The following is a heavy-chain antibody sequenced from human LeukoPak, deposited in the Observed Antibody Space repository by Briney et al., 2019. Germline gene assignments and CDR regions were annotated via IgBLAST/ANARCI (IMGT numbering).Heavy chain of an antibody. V-gene: IGHV3-23*01. D-gene: IGHD4-11*01. CDR2: ISGSGGST. CDR1: GFTFSSYA. J-gene: IGHJ4*01. CDR3: ARDAQRGFDYSNSLRY. Sequence: PGGSLRLSCAASGFTFSSYAMSWVRQAPGKGLEWVSAISGSGGSTYYAGSVKGRFTISRDNAQNTVFLQMSSLRVEDTAMYYCARDAQRGFDYSNSLRYWGHGTLVTVSS.